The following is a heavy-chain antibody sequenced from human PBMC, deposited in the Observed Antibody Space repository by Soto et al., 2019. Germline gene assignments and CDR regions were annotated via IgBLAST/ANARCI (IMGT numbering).Heavy chain of an antibody. D-gene: IGHD6-19*01. CDR2: ISAYNGNT. V-gene: IGHV1-18*01. CDR3: ARHVNLPLAGTGFDS. Sequence: ASVKVSCKASGYTFASYGFSWVRQAPGQGLEWMGWISAYNGNTNYAQKLHGRVTMTTDTSTSTAYMELRSLRSDDTAVYYCARHVNLPLAGTGFDSWGRGTLVTVSS. J-gene: IGHJ4*02. CDR1: GYTFASYG.